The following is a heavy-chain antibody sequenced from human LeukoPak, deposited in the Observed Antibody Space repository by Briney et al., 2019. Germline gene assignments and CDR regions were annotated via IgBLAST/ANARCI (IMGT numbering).Heavy chain of an antibody. CDR1: GGSISRGGYS. CDR3: ARVETAYCGGDCAHFDY. D-gene: IGHD2-21*02. Sequence: SETLSLTCAVSGGSISRGGYSWSWIRQPPGKGLEWIGYIYHSGSTYYNPSLKSRVTISVDRSKNQFSLKLSSVTAADTAVYYCARVETAYCGGDCAHFDYWGQGTLVTVSS. V-gene: IGHV4-30-2*01. J-gene: IGHJ4*02. CDR2: IYHSGST.